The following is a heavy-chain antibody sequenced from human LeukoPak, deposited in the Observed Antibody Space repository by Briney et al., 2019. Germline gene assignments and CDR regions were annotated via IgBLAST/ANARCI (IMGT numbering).Heavy chain of an antibody. CDR1: GFTFSSYS. CDR2: ISSSSSTI. V-gene: IGHV3-48*01. CDR3: AKGHLDNWYYFDY. D-gene: IGHD1-1*01. Sequence: TGGSLRLSCAASGFTFSSYSMNWVRQAPGKGLEWVSYISSSSSTIYYADSVKGRFTISRDNSKNTLYLQMSSLRAEDTAVYYCAKGHLDNWYYFDYWGQGALVTVSS. J-gene: IGHJ4*02.